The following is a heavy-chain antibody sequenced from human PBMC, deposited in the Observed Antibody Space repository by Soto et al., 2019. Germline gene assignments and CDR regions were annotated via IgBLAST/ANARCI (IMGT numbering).Heavy chain of an antibody. D-gene: IGHD4-4*01. Sequence: QLQLQESGSGLVKPSQTLSLTCAVSGGSISSGGYSWSWIRQPPGKGLEWIGYIYHSGSTYYNPSLRSSITTSVAGPKTHFPLKLSSLTPAATPVYYCASFQGPFRLVTFPYHLALDIGGKGTMVTVSS. CDR3: ASFQGPFRLVTFPYHLALDI. CDR2: IYHSGST. J-gene: IGHJ3*02. V-gene: IGHV4-30-2*01. CDR1: GGSISSGGYS.